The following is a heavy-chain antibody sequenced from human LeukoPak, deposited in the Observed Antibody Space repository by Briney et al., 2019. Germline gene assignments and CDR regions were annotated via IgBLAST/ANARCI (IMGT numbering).Heavy chain of an antibody. Sequence: ASVTVSCTASGYTFTNYYIHWVRQAPGQGLEWMGIINPSGGSTSYAQKFQGRVTMTRDTSTSTVYMELSSLRSEDTAVYYCARGDHYYDSSDYYYFVYWGQGTLVTVSS. D-gene: IGHD3-22*01. V-gene: IGHV1-46*01. CDR2: INPSGGST. CDR3: ARGDHYYDSSDYYYFVY. CDR1: GYTFTNYY. J-gene: IGHJ4*02.